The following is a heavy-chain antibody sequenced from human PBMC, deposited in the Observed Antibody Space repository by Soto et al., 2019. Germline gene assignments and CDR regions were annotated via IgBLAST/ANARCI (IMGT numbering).Heavy chain of an antibody. Sequence: VGSLRLSCEASGFIFTNFWMHWVRQVPGKGLVWVSRIDTSGSSTSYADSVKGRFTISRDNAKNTVSLQMNSLRAEDTGVYYCAKDSWYFDLWSQGSLVTVSS. V-gene: IGHV3-74*01. D-gene: IGHD6-13*01. J-gene: IGHJ4*02. CDR1: GFIFTNFW. CDR2: IDTSGSST. CDR3: AKDSWYFDL.